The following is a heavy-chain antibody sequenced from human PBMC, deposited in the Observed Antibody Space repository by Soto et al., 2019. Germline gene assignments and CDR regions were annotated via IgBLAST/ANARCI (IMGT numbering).Heavy chain of an antibody. Sequence: PGESLKISCMGSGYSFSGYWIGWVRQMPGKGLEWMGIIYPGDSDTRYSPSFQGQVTISADKSISTTYLQWGSLQASDTAMYYCARYCSVGYCYRPSYLFAYSGQGSLVTGSS. J-gene: IGHJ4*02. CDR2: IYPGDSDT. V-gene: IGHV5-51*01. CDR1: GYSFSGYW. D-gene: IGHD2-15*01. CDR3: ARYCSVGYCYRPSYLFAY.